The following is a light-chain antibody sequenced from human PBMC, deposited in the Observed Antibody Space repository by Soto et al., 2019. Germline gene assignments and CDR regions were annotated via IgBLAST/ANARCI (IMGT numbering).Light chain of an antibody. Sequence: ETVLKQSPASLSLTRGDRATLSASASPTVSNNYWAWYQQKPGQAPRLLIYGTYNRATGIPDRFSGSGSGTDFTLTISRLEPEDFAVYYCQQYGTSPFTLGQGTKVDI. V-gene: IGKV3-20*01. CDR2: GTY. J-gene: IGKJ2*01. CDR1: PTVSNNY. CDR3: QQYGTSPFT.